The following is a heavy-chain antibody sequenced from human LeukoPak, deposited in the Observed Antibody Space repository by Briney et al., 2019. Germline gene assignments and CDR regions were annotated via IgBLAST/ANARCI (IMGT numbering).Heavy chain of an antibody. CDR2: ISNSGSTI. CDR3: ARDKIGVVTGFDY. J-gene: IGHJ4*02. V-gene: IGHV3-48*03. CDR1: GFTFSSYE. Sequence: PGGSLRLSCAASGFTFSSYEMNWVRQAPGKGLEWVSYISNSGSTIYYADSVKGRFTISRDNAKNSLYLQMNSLRAEDTAVYYCARDKIGVVTGFDYWGQGTLVTVSS. D-gene: IGHD3-3*01.